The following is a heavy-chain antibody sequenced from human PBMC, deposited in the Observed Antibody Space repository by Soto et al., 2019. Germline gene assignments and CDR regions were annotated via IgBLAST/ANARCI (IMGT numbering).Heavy chain of an antibody. V-gene: IGHV3-33*01. D-gene: IGHD7-27*01. CDR2: IWYDGSNK. Sequence: QVQLVESGGGVVQPGRSLRLSCAVSGFTFSSYGMHWVRQAPGKGLEWVAVIWYDGSNKYYADSVKGRFTISRDDSKNTLYLQLNSLRAEETAVYYCARETGGQLYGMDVGGQGTTVTVSS. CDR3: ARETGGQLYGMDV. J-gene: IGHJ6*02. CDR1: GFTFSSYG.